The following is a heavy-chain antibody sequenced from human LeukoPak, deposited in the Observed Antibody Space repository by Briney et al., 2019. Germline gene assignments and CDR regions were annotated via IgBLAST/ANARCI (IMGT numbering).Heavy chain of an antibody. CDR2: INHSGST. J-gene: IGHJ4*02. D-gene: IGHD3-10*01. CDR3: ATVLLWFGQRFDY. CDR1: GGSFSGYY. V-gene: IGHV4-34*01. Sequence: NTSETLSLTCAVYGGSFSGYYWGWIRQRPGKRLEWIGEINHSGSTNYNPSLKSRVTISVDTSKNQFSLKLSSVHASDTAVYYRATVLLWFGQRFDYGGGGTLVSVSS.